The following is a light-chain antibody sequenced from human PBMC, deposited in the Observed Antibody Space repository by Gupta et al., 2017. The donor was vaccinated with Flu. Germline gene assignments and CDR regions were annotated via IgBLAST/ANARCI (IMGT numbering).Light chain of an antibody. CDR2: EVT. V-gene: IGLV2-8*01. CDR3: SSSAGSTNRDVV. J-gene: IGLJ2*01. CDR1: SDLGVYHS. Sequence: SDLGVYHSVSCYKHHPGTAPKLIIYEVTKRPSGVPDRFSGSKSGNTASLTVSGLQAEDEGDYYCSSSAGSTNRDVVFGGGTKLTVL.